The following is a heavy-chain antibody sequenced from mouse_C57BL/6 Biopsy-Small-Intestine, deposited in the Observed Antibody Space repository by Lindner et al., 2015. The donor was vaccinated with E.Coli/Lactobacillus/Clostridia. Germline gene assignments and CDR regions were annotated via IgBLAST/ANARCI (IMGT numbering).Heavy chain of an antibody. D-gene: IGHD3-1*01. V-gene: IGHV14-1*01. CDR1: GFNIKDSL. CDR2: IDPEDGET. Sequence: VQLQESGAELVRPGASVKLSCTASGFNIKDSLMHWVKQRPEQGLEWIGWIDPEDGETKYAPKFQDKATITTDTSSNTAYLQLSSLTSEDTAICYCATQLGLRYWGQGTLVTVSA. J-gene: IGHJ3*01. CDR3: ATQLGLRY.